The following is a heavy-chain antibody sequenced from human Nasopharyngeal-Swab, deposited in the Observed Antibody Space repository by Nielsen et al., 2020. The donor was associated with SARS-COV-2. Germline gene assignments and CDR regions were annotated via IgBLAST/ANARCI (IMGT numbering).Heavy chain of an antibody. J-gene: IGHJ4*02. CDR2: IYPGDSDT. CDR1: GSSFTSYW. CDR3: ARQRSRSVVTVDY. Sequence: GESLKISCQGSGSSFTSYWIGWVRQMPGKGLEWMGIIYPGDSDTRYSTSFQGQVTISADKSISTAYLQWSSLKASDTAMYYCARQRSRSVVTVDYWGQGTLVTVSS. V-gene: IGHV5-51*01. D-gene: IGHD2-21*02.